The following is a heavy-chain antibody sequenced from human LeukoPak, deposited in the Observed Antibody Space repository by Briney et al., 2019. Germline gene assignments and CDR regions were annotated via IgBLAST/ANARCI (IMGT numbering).Heavy chain of an antibody. CDR1: GYTFTGYY. CDR2: INPKSGGT. D-gene: IGHD6-19*01. CDR3: ARASSGWYDIDS. V-gene: IGHV1-2*06. J-gene: IGHJ4*02. Sequence: ASVKVSRKASGYTFTGYYMHWVRQAPGQGLEWMGRINPKSGGTNYAQKFQGRVTMTRDTSISTAYMELSRLTSDDTAVYYCARASSGWYDIDSWGQGTLVTVSS.